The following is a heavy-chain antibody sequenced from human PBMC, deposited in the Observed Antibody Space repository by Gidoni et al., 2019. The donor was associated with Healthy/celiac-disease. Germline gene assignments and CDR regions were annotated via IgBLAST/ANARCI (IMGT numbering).Heavy chain of an antibody. CDR3: AREGMIVVVIVAQYYYYGMDV. D-gene: IGHD3-22*01. CDR1: GYTFTSYG. Sequence: QVQLVQSGAEVKKPGASVKVSCKASGYTFTSYGISWVRQAPGQGLEWMGWISAYNGNTNYAQKLQGRFTMTTDTSTSTAYMELRSMRSDDTAVYYCAREGMIVVVIVAQYYYYGMDVWGQGTTVTVSS. J-gene: IGHJ6*02. V-gene: IGHV1-18*01. CDR2: ISAYNGNT.